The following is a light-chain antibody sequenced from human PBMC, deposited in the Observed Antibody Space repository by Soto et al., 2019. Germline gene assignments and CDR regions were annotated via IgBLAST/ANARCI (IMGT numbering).Light chain of an antibody. CDR1: ETIRDF. CDR3: QQSFSAPYT. J-gene: IGKJ2*01. CDR2: GAS. V-gene: IGKV1-39*01. Sequence: DIQMTQSPSSLSASVGDRVTITCRASETIRDFLSWYQQKPRKPPQLLIYGASTLQHGVPSRFSGSGSGTDFTLTISSLQPEDFAAYYCQQSFSAPYTFGQGTNLEIK.